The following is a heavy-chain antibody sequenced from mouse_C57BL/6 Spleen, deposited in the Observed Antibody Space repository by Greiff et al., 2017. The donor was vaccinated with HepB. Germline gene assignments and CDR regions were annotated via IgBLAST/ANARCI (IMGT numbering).Heavy chain of an antibody. CDR3: ARGYYGSYSAWFAY. CDR1: GYAFTNYL. J-gene: IGHJ3*01. D-gene: IGHD2-1*01. CDR2: INPGSGGT. V-gene: IGHV1-54*01. Sequence: QVQLQQSGAELVRPGTSVKVSCKASGYAFTNYLIEGVKQRPGQGLEWIGVINPGSGGTNYNEKFKGKATLTADKSSSTAYMQLSSLTSEDSAVYFCARGYYGSYSAWFAYWGQGTLVTVSA.